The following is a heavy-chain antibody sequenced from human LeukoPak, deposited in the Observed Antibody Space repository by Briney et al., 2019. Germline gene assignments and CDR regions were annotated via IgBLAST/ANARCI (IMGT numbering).Heavy chain of an antibody. D-gene: IGHD3-22*01. V-gene: IGHV4-34*01. CDR3: ARETDYYDSSDYYYLTYYFDY. CDR1: GGSFSGYY. Sequence: PSETLSLTCAVYGGSFSGYYWSWIRQPPGKGLEWIGEINHSGSTNYNPSLKSRVTISVDTSKNQFSLKLSSVTAADTAVYYCARETDYYDSSDYYYLTYYFDYWGQGALLTVSS. J-gene: IGHJ4*02. CDR2: INHSGST.